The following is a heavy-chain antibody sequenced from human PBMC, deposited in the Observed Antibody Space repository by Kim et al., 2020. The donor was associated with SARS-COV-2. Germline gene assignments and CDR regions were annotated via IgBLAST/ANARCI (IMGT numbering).Heavy chain of an antibody. CDR1: GGSISTKSNY. J-gene: IGHJ4*02. V-gene: IGHV4-39*01. Sequence: SETLSLTCTVSGGSISTKSNYWGWIRQPPGKGLECIGTIYYRGSTDYNPSLKSRVTVSVDTSQNQFSLKLTSITAADTAVYYCARLPNGIYSHFDFWGQGILVTVSS. CDR3: ARLPNGIYSHFDF. CDR2: IYYRGST. D-gene: IGHD1-26*01.